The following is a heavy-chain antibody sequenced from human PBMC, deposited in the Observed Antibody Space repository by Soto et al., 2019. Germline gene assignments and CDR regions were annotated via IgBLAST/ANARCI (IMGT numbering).Heavy chain of an antibody. V-gene: IGHV3-15*01. Sequence: KTGGSLRLSCSASGFTFSNAWMRWVRQAPGKGLEWVARLKGKTDGGTTDYAAPVKGRFTVSSDDSKNTLYLQMNSLKTEDTAVYYCATGYYGSGSYLVHWGQGTLVTVSS. D-gene: IGHD3-10*01. CDR2: LKGKTDGGTT. CDR3: ATGYYGSGSYLVH. J-gene: IGHJ4*02. CDR1: GFTFSNAW.